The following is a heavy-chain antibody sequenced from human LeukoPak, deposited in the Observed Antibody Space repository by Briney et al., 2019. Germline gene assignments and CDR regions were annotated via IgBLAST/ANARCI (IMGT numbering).Heavy chain of an antibody. J-gene: IGHJ3*02. V-gene: IGHV3-74*01. CDR3: ARDLVGSGWYFGDAFGI. Sequence: GGSLRLSCAASGFTFSSYWMHWVRQAPGKGLVWVSRINSDGSSTSYADSVKGRFTISRDNAKNTLYLQMNSLRAEDTAVYYCARDLVGSGWYFGDAFGIWGQGTMATVSS. CDR2: INSDGSST. CDR1: GFTFSSYW. D-gene: IGHD6-19*01.